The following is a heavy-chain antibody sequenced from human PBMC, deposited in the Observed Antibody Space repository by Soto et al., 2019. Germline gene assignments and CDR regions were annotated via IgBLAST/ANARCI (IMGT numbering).Heavy chain of an antibody. D-gene: IGHD4-17*01. J-gene: IGHJ4*02. CDR2: ISGSGGST. V-gene: IGHV3-23*01. CDR3: AKESDLRSSTTVVTPWAPLDY. Sequence: QPGGCLRLSFSASVFTFSSYSMSWVRQAPGKGLEWVSAISGSGGSTYYADSVKGRFTISRDNSKNTLYLQMNSLRAEDTAVYYCAKESDLRSSTTVVTPWAPLDYWGKGTLVT. CDR1: VFTFSSYS.